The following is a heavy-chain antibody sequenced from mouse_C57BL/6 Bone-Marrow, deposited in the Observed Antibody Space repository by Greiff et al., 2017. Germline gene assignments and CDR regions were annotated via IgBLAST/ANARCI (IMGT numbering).Heavy chain of an antibody. CDR3: ARVPTAHYAMDY. Sequence: EVQVVESEGGLVQPGSSMKLSCTASGFTFSDYYMAWVRQVPEKGLEWVANINYDGSSTYYLDSLKSRFIISRDNAKNILYLQMSSLKSEDTATYYCARVPTAHYAMDYWGQGTSVTVS. V-gene: IGHV5-16*01. CDR1: GFTFSDYY. CDR2: INYDGSST. D-gene: IGHD4-1*02. J-gene: IGHJ4*01.